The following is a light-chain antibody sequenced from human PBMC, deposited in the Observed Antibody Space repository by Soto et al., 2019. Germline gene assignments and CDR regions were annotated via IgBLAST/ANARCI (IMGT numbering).Light chain of an antibody. V-gene: IGLV1-51*01. J-gene: IGLJ2*01. CDR1: SSNIGNNY. Sequence: QSVLTQPPSVSAAPGQKVTISCSGSSSNIGNNYVSWYQQLPGTAPKLLIYDNNKRPSGIPDRFSGSKSGTSATLGITGLQTGDAADYSCGPWDSSSVVFGGGTKLTVL. CDR3: GPWDSSSVV. CDR2: DNN.